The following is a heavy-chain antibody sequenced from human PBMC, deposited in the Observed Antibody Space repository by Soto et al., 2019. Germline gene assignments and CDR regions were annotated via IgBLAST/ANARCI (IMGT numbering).Heavy chain of an antibody. CDR1: GFTFRTYW. D-gene: IGHD5-18*01. V-gene: IGHV3-7*05. Sequence: EVQLVESGGGLVQPGGSLRLSCGASGFTFRTYWLSWVRQVRGKGLEWVANINQDGSEKNYVDSVKGRFTISRDNAKNSLHLQMSSLRAEDTALYYCARDGSTSWYSYDYRGMDVWGQGTTVTGSS. J-gene: IGHJ6*02. CDR2: INQDGSEK. CDR3: ARDGSTSWYSYDYRGMDV.